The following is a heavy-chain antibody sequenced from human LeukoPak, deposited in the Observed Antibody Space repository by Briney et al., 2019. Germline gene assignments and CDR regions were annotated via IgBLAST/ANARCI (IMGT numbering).Heavy chain of an antibody. CDR1: GFTVSSNS. CDR3: ARRSGIAVAGAFDY. CDR2: IYSDNT. D-gene: IGHD6-19*01. Sequence: GGSLRLSCTVSGFTVSSNSMSWVRQAPGKGLEWVSFIYSDNTHYSDSVKGRFTISRDNSKNTLYLQMNSLRAEDTAVYYCARRSGIAVAGAFDYWGQGTLVTVSS. J-gene: IGHJ4*02. V-gene: IGHV3-53*01.